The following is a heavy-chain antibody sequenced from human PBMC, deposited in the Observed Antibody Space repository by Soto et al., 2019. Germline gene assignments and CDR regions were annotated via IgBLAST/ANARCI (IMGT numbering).Heavy chain of an antibody. CDR3: AVPGRGDFDY. J-gene: IGHJ4*02. Sequence: KPSETLSVTCAVSGASIGTNNWWSWVRQPPGKGLEWIGEVYHSGTTNCNPSLKSRVTISIDKSKNQFSLTLTSMTAADTALYYCAVPGRGDFDYWSQGTLVTVSS. D-gene: IGHD5-12*01. V-gene: IGHV4-4*02. CDR2: VYHSGTT. CDR1: GASIGTNNW.